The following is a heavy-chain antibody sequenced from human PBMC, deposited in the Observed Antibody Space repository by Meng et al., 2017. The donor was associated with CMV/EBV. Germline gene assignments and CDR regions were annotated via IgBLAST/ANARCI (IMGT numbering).Heavy chain of an antibody. Sequence: HLQPHGAGQGQVDASETLSLRGTVSGGSISSSSYYWGWIRQPPGKGLEWIGSIYYSGSTYYNPSLKSRVTISVDTSKNQFSLKLSSVTAADTAVYYCARSIAARPYRYNWFDPWGQGTLVTVSS. D-gene: IGHD6-6*01. V-gene: IGHV4-39*07. CDR3: ARSIAARPYRYNWFDP. J-gene: IGHJ5*02. CDR1: GGSISSSSYY. CDR2: IYYSGST.